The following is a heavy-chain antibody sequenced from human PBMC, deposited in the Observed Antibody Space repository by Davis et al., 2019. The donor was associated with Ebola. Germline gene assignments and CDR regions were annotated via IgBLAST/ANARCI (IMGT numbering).Heavy chain of an antibody. CDR3: ARAFCSDGSCYFAFDI. J-gene: IGHJ3*02. V-gene: IGHV3-30*09. CDR1: GSTFSNYA. D-gene: IGHD3-22*01. CDR2: ISYDGSTQ. Sequence: PGGSLRLSCAGSGSTFSNYAMHWVRQAPGKGLEWVALISYDGSTQYYTASVNGRFAISRDNSNNTLFLEMNTLRTEDTAMYFCARAFCSDGSCYFAFDIWGQGTMVTVSS.